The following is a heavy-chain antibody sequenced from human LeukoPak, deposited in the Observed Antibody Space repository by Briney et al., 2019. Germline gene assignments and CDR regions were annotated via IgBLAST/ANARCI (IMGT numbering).Heavy chain of an antibody. CDR2: ITASGTAM. V-gene: IGHV3-48*02. Sequence: GGSLRLSCAASGFTFSSYSMNWVRQAPGKGLEWVSHITASGTAMFYADSVKGRFTISRDNAKNSLYLQMNSLRDEDTAVYYCASSGSYRVDYWGQGTLVTVSS. CDR1: GFTFSSYS. D-gene: IGHD1-26*01. J-gene: IGHJ4*02. CDR3: ASSGSYRVDY.